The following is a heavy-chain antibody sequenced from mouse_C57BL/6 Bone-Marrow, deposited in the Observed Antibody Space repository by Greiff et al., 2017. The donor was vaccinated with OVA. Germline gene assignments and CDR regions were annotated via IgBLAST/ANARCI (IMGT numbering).Heavy chain of an antibody. V-gene: IGHV10-1*01. Sequence: GGGLVQPKGSLKLSCAASGFSFNTYAMNWVRQAPGKGLEWVARIRSKSNNYATYYADSVKDRSTISRDDSESMLYLQMNNLKTEDTAMYYCVRDYYGVAPGFFDYWGQGTTLTVSS. J-gene: IGHJ2*01. D-gene: IGHD1-1*01. CDR1: GFSFNTYA. CDR3: VRDYYGVAPGFFDY. CDR2: IRSKSNNYAT.